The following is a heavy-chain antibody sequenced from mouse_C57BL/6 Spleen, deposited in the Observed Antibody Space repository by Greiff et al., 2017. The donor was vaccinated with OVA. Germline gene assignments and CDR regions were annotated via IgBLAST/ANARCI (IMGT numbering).Heavy chain of an antibody. D-gene: IGHD1-1*01. CDR1: GFSLTSYG. J-gene: IGHJ3*01. V-gene: IGHV2-2*01. CDR2: IWSGGST. Sequence: VQLQQSGPGLVQPSQSLSITCTVSGFSLTSYGVHWVRQSPGKGLEWLGVIWSGGSTDYNAAFISRLSISKDNSKSQVFFKMNSLQADDTAIYYCARGSLAYWGQGTLVTVSA. CDR3: ARGSLAY.